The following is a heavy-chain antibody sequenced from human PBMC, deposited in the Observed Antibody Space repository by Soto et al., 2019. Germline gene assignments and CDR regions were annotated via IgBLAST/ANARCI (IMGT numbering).Heavy chain of an antibody. D-gene: IGHD6-25*01. V-gene: IGHV3-23*01. J-gene: IGHJ4*02. CDR3: AKGSASGSPYYFDY. Sequence: GGSLRLSCAASGFTFSSYAMSWVRQAPGKGLEWISAISGSGGSTYHADSVKGRFIISRDNSKNTLYLHMNSLRAEDTAVYYCAKGSASGSPYYFDYWGQGTMGTVSS. CDR2: ISGSGGST. CDR1: GFTFSSYA.